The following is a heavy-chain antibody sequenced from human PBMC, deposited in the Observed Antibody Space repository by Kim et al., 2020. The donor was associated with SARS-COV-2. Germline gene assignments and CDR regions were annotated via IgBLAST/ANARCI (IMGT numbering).Heavy chain of an antibody. V-gene: IGHV7-4-1*02. CDR1: GYTFTSYA. D-gene: IGHD3-22*01. CDR2: INTNTGNP. Sequence: ASVKVSCKASGYTFTSYAMNWVRQAPGQGLEWMGWINTNTGNPTYAQGFTGRFVFSLDTPVSTAYLQISSLKAEDTAVYYCATDYYDSSGWEFDPWGQGTLVTVSS. CDR3: ATDYYDSSGWEFDP. J-gene: IGHJ5*02.